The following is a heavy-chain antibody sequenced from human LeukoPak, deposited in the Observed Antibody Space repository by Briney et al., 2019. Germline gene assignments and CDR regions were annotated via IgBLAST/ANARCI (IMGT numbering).Heavy chain of an antibody. CDR1: GFTFSSNA. V-gene: IGHV3-23*01. D-gene: IGHD3-22*01. J-gene: IGHJ4*02. CDR2: ISGSGGST. CDR3: AKSAYYDASGYYREYYFDY. Sequence: GGSLRLSCEASGFTFSSNAMSWVRQAPGKGLEWVSSISGSGGSTHYADSVKGRFTVSRDKTKNTLYLQMNSLRAEDTAVYYCAKSAYYDASGYYREYYFDYWGQGTLVTVSS.